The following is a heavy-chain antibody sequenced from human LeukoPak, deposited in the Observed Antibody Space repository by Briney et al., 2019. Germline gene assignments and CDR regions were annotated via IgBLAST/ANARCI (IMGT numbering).Heavy chain of an antibody. J-gene: IGHJ4*02. CDR3: AKGSYYDSSGSFYFDY. Sequence: GGSLRLSCAASGFTFSSYAVSWVRQAPGKGLEWVSGISGSGDNTYYADSVKGRFTISGDNSKNTLYVQVNSLGTEDTAAYYCAKGSYYDSSGSFYFDYWGQGTLVTVSS. CDR1: GFTFSSYA. CDR2: ISGSGDNT. D-gene: IGHD3-22*01. V-gene: IGHV3-23*01.